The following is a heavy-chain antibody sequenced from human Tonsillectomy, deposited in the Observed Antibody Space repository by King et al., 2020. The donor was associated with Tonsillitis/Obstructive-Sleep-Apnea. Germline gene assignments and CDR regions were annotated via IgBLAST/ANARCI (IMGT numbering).Heavy chain of an antibody. V-gene: IGHV3-66*01. Sequence: VQLVESGGGLVQPGGSLRLSCSASGFIVSSNYMSWVRQAPGKGLERVSFIYSGGRTYYADSVKGRFTISRDNSKNTLYLQMNTLRAEDAALYYCGVPSYDLWRGYTWGQGTLVTVSS. CDR3: GVPSYDLWRGYT. J-gene: IGHJ4*02. CDR1: GFIVSSNY. D-gene: IGHD3-3*01. CDR2: IYSGGRT.